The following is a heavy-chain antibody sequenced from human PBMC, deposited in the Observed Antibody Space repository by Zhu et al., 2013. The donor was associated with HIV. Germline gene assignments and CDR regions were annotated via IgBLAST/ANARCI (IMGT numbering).Heavy chain of an antibody. Sequence: VQLLESGGGLVQPGGSLRLSCAASGFTFSSYAMHWVRQAPGKGLEWVAVISYDGSNKYYADSVKGRFTISRDNSKNTLYLQMNSLRAEDTAVYYCARDRDIVVVVAATVGYYFDYWGQGTLVTVSS. CDR1: GFTFSSYA. CDR3: ARDRDIVVVVAATVGYYFDY. CDR2: ISYDGSNK. D-gene: IGHD2-15*01. J-gene: IGHJ4*02. V-gene: IGHV3-30-3*01.